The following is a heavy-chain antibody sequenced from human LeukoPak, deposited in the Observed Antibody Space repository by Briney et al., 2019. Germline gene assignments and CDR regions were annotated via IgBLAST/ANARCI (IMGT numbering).Heavy chain of an antibody. CDR3: ARDGHYDSSGYYRDY. Sequence: ASVKVSCKASGYTFTGYYTHWVRQAPGQGLEWMGRINPNSGGTNYAQKFQGRVTMTRDTSISTAYMELSRLRSDDTAVYYCARDGHYDSSGYYRDYWGQGTLVTVSS. D-gene: IGHD3-22*01. J-gene: IGHJ4*02. CDR2: INPNSGGT. V-gene: IGHV1-2*06. CDR1: GYTFTGYY.